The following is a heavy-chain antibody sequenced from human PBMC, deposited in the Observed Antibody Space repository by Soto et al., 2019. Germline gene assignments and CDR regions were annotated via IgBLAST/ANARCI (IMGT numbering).Heavy chain of an antibody. CDR3: VKDKGAAAGFDY. CDR1: GFTFSNNG. D-gene: IGHD6-13*01. J-gene: IGHJ4*02. Sequence: ESVGGVVQPGRSLRLSCAASGFTFSNNGMHWVRQAPGKGLEWMGVISYEGSEKYYAGSVKGRFTISTDNSKTTLYLQMDTLRAEDPAIYYCVKDKGAAAGFDYWGQGILVTVSS. V-gene: IGHV3-30*18. CDR2: ISYEGSEK.